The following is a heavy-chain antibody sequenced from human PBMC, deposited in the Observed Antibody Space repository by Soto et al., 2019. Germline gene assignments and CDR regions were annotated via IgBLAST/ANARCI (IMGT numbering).Heavy chain of an antibody. Sequence: QVQLVESGGGVVQPGRSLRLSCAASGFTFSSYGMHWVRQAPGKGLEWMAVIWYDGKSKDYGDAVRGGFTVSRDNSNNTLYLQTDSLRAEDTVVFYWPRDSSSGEGFDFWGQGTLVTVSS. J-gene: IGHJ4*02. D-gene: IGHD7-27*01. CDR2: IWYDGKSK. CDR3: PRDSSSGEGFDF. V-gene: IGHV3-33*01. CDR1: GFTFSSYG.